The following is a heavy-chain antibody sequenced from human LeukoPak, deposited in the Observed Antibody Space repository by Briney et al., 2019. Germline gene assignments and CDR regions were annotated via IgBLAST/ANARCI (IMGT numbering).Heavy chain of an antibody. CDR1: GGTFSSYA. D-gene: IGHD4-23*01. Sequence: SVTVSCKASGGTFSSYAISWVRQAPGQGLEWMGGIIPIFGTANYAQTFQGRVTITADKSTSTAYMELSSLRSEDTAVYYCARGAVVTWGSFDYWGQGTLVTVSS. V-gene: IGHV1-69*06. J-gene: IGHJ4*02. CDR2: IIPIFGTA. CDR3: ARGAVVTWGSFDY.